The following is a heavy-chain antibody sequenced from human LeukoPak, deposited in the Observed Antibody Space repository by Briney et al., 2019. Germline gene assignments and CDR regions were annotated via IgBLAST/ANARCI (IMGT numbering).Heavy chain of an antibody. CDR1: GGSISSYY. CDR3: ARDSGQDSSGWYNYFDY. Sequence: PSETLSLTSTVSGGSISSYYWSWIRQPPGRGLEWIGCIYYSGSTNYNPSPKSRVTISVDTSKNQFSLKLSSVTAADTAVYYCARDSGQDSSGWYNYFDYWGQGTLVTVSS. V-gene: IGHV4-59*01. J-gene: IGHJ4*02. D-gene: IGHD6-19*01. CDR2: IYYSGST.